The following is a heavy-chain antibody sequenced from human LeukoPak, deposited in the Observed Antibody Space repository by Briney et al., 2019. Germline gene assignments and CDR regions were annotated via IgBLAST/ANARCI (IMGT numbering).Heavy chain of an antibody. CDR2: IYYTGSA. V-gene: IGHV4-61*08. Sequence: SETLSLTCTVSSGSVSNGDYCWSWLRQPPGKALEWIGYIYYTGSAYYNPSLGGRVTLSVDTSKNQFSVKLSSVTAADTAVYYCARSQNYYGSGDYWGQGTLVTVSS. D-gene: IGHD3-10*01. CDR3: ARSQNYYGSGDY. CDR1: SGSVSNGDYC. J-gene: IGHJ4*02.